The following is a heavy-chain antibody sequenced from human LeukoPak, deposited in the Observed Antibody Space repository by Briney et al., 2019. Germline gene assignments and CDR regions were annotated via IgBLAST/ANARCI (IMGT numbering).Heavy chain of an antibody. J-gene: IGHJ6*03. CDR3: AKGPNYYYYYYMDV. CDR2: ISWDGGST. CDR1: GFTFSSYG. Sequence: GGTLRLSCAASGFTFSSYGMSWVRQAPGKGLEWVSLISWDGGSTYYADSVKGRFTISRDNSKNSLYLQMNSLRAEDTALYYCAKGPNYYYYYYMDVWGKGTTVTVSS. V-gene: IGHV3-43D*03.